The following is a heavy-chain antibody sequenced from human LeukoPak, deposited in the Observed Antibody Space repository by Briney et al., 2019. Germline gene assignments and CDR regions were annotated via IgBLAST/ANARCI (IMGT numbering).Heavy chain of an antibody. CDR1: GGSISSSS. Sequence: PSETLSLTCTVSGGSISSSSYYWGWIRQPPGKGLEWISSISSSSSPIYYADSVRGRFTISRDNAENSLYLQMNSLRDEDTAVYYCAEVRSSAYDIWGQGTLVTISS. V-gene: IGHV3-48*02. CDR2: ISSSSSPI. J-gene: IGHJ3*02. CDR3: AEVRSSAYDI. D-gene: IGHD5-12*01.